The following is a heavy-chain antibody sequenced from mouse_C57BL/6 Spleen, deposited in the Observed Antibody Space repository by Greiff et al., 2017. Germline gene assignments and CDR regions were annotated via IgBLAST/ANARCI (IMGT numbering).Heavy chain of an antibody. J-gene: IGHJ4*01. CDR2: INPSSGYT. CDR3: ARGDYGNSYATDY. D-gene: IGHD2-1*01. V-gene: IGHV1-4*01. Sequence: QVQLKQSGAELARPGASVKMSCKASGYTFTSYTMHWVKQRPGQGLEWIGYINPSSGYTKYNQKFKDKATLTADKSSSTAYMQLSSLTSEDSAVYYCARGDYGNSYATDYWGQGTSVTVSS. CDR1: GYTFTSYT.